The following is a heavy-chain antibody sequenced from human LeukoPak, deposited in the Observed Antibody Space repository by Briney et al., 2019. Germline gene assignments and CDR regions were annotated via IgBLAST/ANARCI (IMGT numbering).Heavy chain of an antibody. J-gene: IGHJ3*02. Sequence: GGSLRLSCAASGLTFSSYWMSWVRQAPGKGLEWVANIKQDGSEKYYVDSVKGRFTISRDNAKNSLYLQMNSLRAEDTAVYYYARVSGDAFDIWGQGTMVTVSS. D-gene: IGHD3-10*01. V-gene: IGHV3-7*01. CDR3: ARVSGDAFDI. CDR1: GLTFSSYW. CDR2: IKQDGSEK.